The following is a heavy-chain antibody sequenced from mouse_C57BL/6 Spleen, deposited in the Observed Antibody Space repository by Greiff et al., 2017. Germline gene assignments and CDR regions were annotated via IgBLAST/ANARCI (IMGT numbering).Heavy chain of an antibody. D-gene: IGHD1-1*01. CDR2: INPNNGGT. V-gene: IGHV1-22*01. Sequence: VQLQQSGPELVKPGASVKMSCKASGYTFTDYNMHWVKQSHGKSLEWIGYINPNNGGTSYNQKFKGKATLTVNKSSSTAYMELRSLTSEDAAVYYCAREGYYGSIGYWGQGTTLTVSS. J-gene: IGHJ2*01. CDR1: GYTFTDYN. CDR3: AREGYYGSIGY.